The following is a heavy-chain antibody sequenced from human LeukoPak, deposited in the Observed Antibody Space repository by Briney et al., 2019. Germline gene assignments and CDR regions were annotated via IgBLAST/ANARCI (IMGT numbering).Heavy chain of an antibody. V-gene: IGHV3-7*01. D-gene: IGHD5-12*01. CDR2: IKQDGGEK. J-gene: IGHJ4*02. CDR1: GFTFSSYS. CDR3: AKDYSGGDYRVLPYYFDY. Sequence: PGGSLRLSCAASGFTFSSYSMNWVRQAPGKGLEWVAHIKQDGGEKSYVDSVKGRFTISRDNAKNSLHLQMNSLRAEDTAVYYCAKDYSGGDYRVLPYYFDYWGQGTLVTVSS.